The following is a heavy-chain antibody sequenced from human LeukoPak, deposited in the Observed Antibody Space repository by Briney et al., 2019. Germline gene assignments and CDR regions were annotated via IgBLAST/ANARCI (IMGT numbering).Heavy chain of an antibody. J-gene: IGHJ5*02. Sequence: ASVKVSCKVSGYTLTELSMHWVRQAPGEGLEWMGGFDPEDGETIYAQKFQGRVTMTEDTSTDTAYMELSSLRSEDTAVYYCATVGITGTTHMSWFDPWGQGTLVTVSS. CDR3: ATVGITGTTHMSWFDP. V-gene: IGHV1-24*01. D-gene: IGHD1-7*01. CDR2: FDPEDGET. CDR1: GYTLTELS.